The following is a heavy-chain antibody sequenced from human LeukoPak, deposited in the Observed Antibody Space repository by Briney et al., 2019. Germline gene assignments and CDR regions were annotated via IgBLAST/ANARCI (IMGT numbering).Heavy chain of an antibody. J-gene: IGHJ4*02. D-gene: IGHD3-10*01. CDR1: GFTFSSYG. CDR2: ISYDGSNK. V-gene: IGHV3-30*03. CDR3: AGGSYYGSGSRPGYFDH. Sequence: GGSLRLSCAASGFTFSSYGMHWARQAPGKGLEGVAVISYDGSNKYYADSVKGRFTISRDISKNTVYLQMDTLSAEDTAVYYCAGGSYYGSGSRPGYFDHWGQGVLVTVSS.